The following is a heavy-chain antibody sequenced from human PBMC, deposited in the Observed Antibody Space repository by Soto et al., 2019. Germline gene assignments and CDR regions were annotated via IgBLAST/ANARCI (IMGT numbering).Heavy chain of an antibody. V-gene: IGHV1-18*04. CDR3: ARNLASVHDY. CDR1: GYPFTSYG. CDR2: SNPYNGNT. Sequence: QVQLVQSGGEVKRPGASVKVSCKASGYPFTSYGISWVRQAPGQGLEWMGWSNPYNGNTKYAQKLQGRVTMPTDTSTTTAYMELRSLSHDDTAVYYCARNLASVHDYWGQGRLVTVSS. D-gene: IGHD1-1*01. J-gene: IGHJ4*02.